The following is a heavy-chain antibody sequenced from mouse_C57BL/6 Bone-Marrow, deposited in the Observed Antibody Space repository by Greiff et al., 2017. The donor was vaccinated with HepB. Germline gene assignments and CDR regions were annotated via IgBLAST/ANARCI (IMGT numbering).Heavy chain of an antibody. Sequence: VKLQESGAELVKPGASVKMSCKASGYTFTTYPIEWMKQNHGKSLEWIGNFHPYNDDTKYNEKFKGKATLTVEKSSSTVYLELSRLKSDDAAVYYCARGYGHWYFYVWGTGTTVTVSS. CDR2: FHPYNDDT. D-gene: IGHD1-1*01. J-gene: IGHJ1*03. CDR1: GYTFTTYP. V-gene: IGHV1-47*01. CDR3: ARGYGHWYFYV.